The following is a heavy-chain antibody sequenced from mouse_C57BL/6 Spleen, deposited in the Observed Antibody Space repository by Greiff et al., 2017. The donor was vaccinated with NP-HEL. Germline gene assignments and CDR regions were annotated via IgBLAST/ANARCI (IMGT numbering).Heavy chain of an antibody. V-gene: IGHV1-53*01. D-gene: IGHD1-1*01. J-gene: IGHJ1*03. CDR2: INPSNGGT. Sequence: VQLQQPGTELVKPGASVKLSCKASGYTFTSYWMHWVKQRPGQGLEWIGNINPSNGGTNYNEKFKSKATLTVDKSSSTAYMELGSLTSEYAAVYYCASDSRCYDWYYGVWGTGATVTVST. CDR1: GYTFTSYW. CDR3: ASDSRCYDWYYGV.